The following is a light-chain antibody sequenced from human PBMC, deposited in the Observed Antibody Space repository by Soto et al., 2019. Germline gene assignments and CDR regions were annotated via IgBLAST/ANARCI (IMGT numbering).Light chain of an antibody. J-gene: IGLJ2*01. Sequence: QSVLTQPPSVSGAPGQRVTISCTGTSSNIGAYYDVNWYQIVPGKAPKLLISRNNNRPSGVPDRFSGSKSDTSASLAITGLQSEDEAEYYCQAFDTALSSSIFGCGTKLTVL. CDR3: QAFDTALSSSI. CDR1: SSNIGAYYD. CDR2: RNN. V-gene: IGLV1-40*01.